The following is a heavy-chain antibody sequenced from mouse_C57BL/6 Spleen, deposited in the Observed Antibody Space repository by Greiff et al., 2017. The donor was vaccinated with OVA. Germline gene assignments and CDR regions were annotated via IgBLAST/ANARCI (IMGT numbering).Heavy chain of an antibody. CDR3: ARRGPLDY. CDR2: IYPRSGNT. CDR1: GYTFTSYG. V-gene: IGHV1-81*01. Sequence: QVQLKQSGAELARPGASVKLSCKASGYTFTSYGISWVKQRTGQGLEWIGEIYPRSGNTYYTAKFKGKATLTADKSSSTAYMELRSLASEDSAVYFCARRGPLDYWGQGTSVTVSS. J-gene: IGHJ4*01.